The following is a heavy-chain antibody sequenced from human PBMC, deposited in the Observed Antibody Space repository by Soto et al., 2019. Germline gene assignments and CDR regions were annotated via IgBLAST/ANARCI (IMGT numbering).Heavy chain of an antibody. CDR1: GFTFSSYA. CDR3: GRGSSGWFGSGSRFDP. Sequence: QVQLVESGGGVVQPGRSLRLSCAASGFTFSSYAMHWVRQAPGKGLEWVAVISYDGSNKYYADSVKGRFTISRDKSKNTLYLEMNSLTGKDTAVDYCGRGSSGWFGSGSRFDPWGQGTLVTVSS. D-gene: IGHD6-19*01. CDR2: ISYDGSNK. J-gene: IGHJ5*02. V-gene: IGHV3-30-3*01.